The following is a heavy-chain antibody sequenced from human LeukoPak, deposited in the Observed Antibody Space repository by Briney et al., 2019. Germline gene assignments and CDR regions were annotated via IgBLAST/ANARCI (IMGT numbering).Heavy chain of an antibody. CDR2: ISDSGGNT. CDR3: ARHRSSWLIDY. J-gene: IGHJ4*02. D-gene: IGHD6-6*01. Sequence: GSLRLFCSASGFTFNSYAMSWVRQAPWERLQWVSGISDSGGNTYYADSVRGRFTISRDNSKNTLYLQMNSLRAEDTAVYYCARHRSSWLIDYWGQGTLVTVSS. V-gene: IGHV3-23*01. CDR1: GFTFNSYA.